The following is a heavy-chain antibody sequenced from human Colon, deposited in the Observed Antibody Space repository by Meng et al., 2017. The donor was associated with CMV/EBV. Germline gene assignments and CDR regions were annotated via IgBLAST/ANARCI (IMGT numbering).Heavy chain of an antibody. V-gene: IGHV3-23*01. CDR3: VRYENLQHVMDV. D-gene: IGHD1-1*01. CDR1: GFIFNNYA. J-gene: IGHJ6*02. Sequence: GGSLRLSCAASGFIFNNYAMSWVRQAPGKGLDWVESISHDGDPTHYADSVKGRFTISRDNARNSLYLQMNSLRDEGTAVYYCVRYENLQHVMDVWGQGTTVTVSS. CDR2: ISHDGDPT.